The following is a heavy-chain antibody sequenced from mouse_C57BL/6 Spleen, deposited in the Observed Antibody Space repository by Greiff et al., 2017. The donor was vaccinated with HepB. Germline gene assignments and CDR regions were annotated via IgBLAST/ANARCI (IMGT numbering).Heavy chain of an antibody. D-gene: IGHD4-1*01. CDR1: GYAFTNYL. CDR2: INPGSGGT. V-gene: IGHV1-54*01. Sequence: VQLQQSGAELVRPGTSVKVSCKASGYAFTNYLIEWVKQRPGQGLEWIGVINPGSGGTNYNEKFKGKATLTADKSSSTAYMQLSSLTSEDSAVYFCARYWGAMDYWGQGTSVTVSS. CDR3: ARYWGAMDY. J-gene: IGHJ4*01.